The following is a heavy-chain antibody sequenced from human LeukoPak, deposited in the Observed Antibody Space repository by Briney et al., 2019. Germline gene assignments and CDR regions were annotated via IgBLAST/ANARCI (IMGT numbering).Heavy chain of an antibody. D-gene: IGHD4-17*01. V-gene: IGHV3-74*01. CDR3: AKAYGDYSLWYFDY. Sequence: GGSLRLSCAASGFTFTRYWMHWVRQAPGKGLVWVSRINTDGSSTAYADSVKGRFTISRDNAKNTVYLQMNSLRAEDMAVYYCAKAYGDYSLWYFDYWGQGTLVTVSS. J-gene: IGHJ4*02. CDR1: GFTFTRYW. CDR2: INTDGSST.